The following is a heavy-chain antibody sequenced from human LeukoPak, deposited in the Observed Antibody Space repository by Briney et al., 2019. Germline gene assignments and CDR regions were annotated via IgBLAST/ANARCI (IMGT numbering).Heavy chain of an antibody. D-gene: IGHD3-10*01. V-gene: IGHV3-7*04. J-gene: IGHJ4*02. CDR3: ARDYYASGSHDF. CDR1: GFTFSTYW. Sequence: GGSLRLSCAASGFTFSTYWMTWVRQAPGKGLEWVGNINPDGRETYFADSVKGRFTISRDNARNSLYLQMNSLSAEDTALYHCARDYYASGSHDFWGQGTLVTVSS. CDR2: INPDGRET.